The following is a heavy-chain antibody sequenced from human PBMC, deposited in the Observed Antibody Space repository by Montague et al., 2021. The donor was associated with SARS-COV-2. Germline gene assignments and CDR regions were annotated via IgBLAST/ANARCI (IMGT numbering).Heavy chain of an antibody. J-gene: IGHJ6*02. CDR3: ARVRYYGSGSILGMDV. V-gene: IGHV4-34*01. D-gene: IGHD3-10*01. CDR2: INHSGST. Sequence: SETLSLTCAVSGGSFSGYYWSWIRQPPGKGLEWIGEINHSGSTNYNPSLKSRVTISVDTSKNQFSLKLSSVTAADTAVYYCARVRYYGSGSILGMDVWGQGTTVTVSS. CDR1: GGSFSGYY.